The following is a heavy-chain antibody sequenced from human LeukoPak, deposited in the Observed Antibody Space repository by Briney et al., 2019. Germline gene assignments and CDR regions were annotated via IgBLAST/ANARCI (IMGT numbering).Heavy chain of an antibody. Sequence: PSETLSLTCTVSGGSISSNNCYWGWIRHPPGKGLEWIGTISYNGRTWYNPSPKSRVTMSVDTSKNQFSLKLSSVTAADPAMYYCAGSGRGGLKSGVDYWGQGTLVTVSS. CDR3: AGSGRGGLKSGVDY. V-gene: IGHV4-39*01. J-gene: IGHJ4*02. CDR1: GGSISSNNCY. CDR2: ISYNGRT. D-gene: IGHD6-25*01.